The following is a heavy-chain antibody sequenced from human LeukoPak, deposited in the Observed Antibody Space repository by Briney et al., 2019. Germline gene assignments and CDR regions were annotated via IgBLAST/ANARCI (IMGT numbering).Heavy chain of an antibody. Sequence: SETLSLTCTVSGGSISSGDYYWSWIRQPPGKGLEWIGYIYYSGSTYYNPSLKSRVTISVDTSKNQFSLKLSSVTAADTAVYYCARAIAAAGVTFDYWGQGTLVTVSS. CDR1: GGSISSGDYY. V-gene: IGHV4-30-4*08. CDR2: IYYSGST. D-gene: IGHD6-13*01. CDR3: ARAIAAAGVTFDY. J-gene: IGHJ4*02.